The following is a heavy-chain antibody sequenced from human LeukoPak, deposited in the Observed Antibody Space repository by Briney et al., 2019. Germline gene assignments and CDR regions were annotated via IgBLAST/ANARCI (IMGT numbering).Heavy chain of an antibody. V-gene: IGHV3-48*01. CDR3: ARDRIKSGSYYFDY. CDR1: AFTFSDYS. J-gene: IGHJ4*02. Sequence: GGSLRLSCAASAFTFSDYSMNWVRQAPGKGLEWVSYISGRSSTIYYADSVKGRFTISRDNDKNSMYLQMNSLRAEDTAVYYCARDRIKSGSYYFDYWGQGTLVTVSS. CDR2: ISGRSSTI. D-gene: IGHD1-26*01.